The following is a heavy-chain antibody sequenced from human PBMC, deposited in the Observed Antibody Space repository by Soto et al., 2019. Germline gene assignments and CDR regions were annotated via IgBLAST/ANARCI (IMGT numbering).Heavy chain of an antibody. CDR2: ISSRCSSI. D-gene: IGHD3-3*01. J-gene: IGHJ6*02. V-gene: IGHV3-11*01. CDR1: VFTFSDYY. CDR3: ARGYSDFWSGYYIRHYGMEL. Sequence: SXRLSCAFSVFTFSDYYIVLIRHAPGKGLECVSYISSRCSSIYYADSVNGRFTISRYNAKNSLYLQMNGLRAEETAVYYCARGYSDFWSGYYIRHYGMELWGQGTTV.